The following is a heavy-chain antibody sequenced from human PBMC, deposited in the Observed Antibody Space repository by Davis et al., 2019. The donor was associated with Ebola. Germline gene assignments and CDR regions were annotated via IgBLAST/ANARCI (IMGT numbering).Heavy chain of an antibody. Sequence: PGGSLRLSCVASGFTFSSYAMHWVRQAPGKGLEWLAVISYDGSNKNHADSVKGRFTISRDNPKNTLYLQMNSLRAEDTAVYYCARGGWLDTGMVIRDWGQGTLVSVSS. CDR3: ARGGWLDTGMVIRD. CDR1: GFTFSSYA. D-gene: IGHD5-18*01. CDR2: ISYDGSNK. J-gene: IGHJ4*02. V-gene: IGHV3-30-3*01.